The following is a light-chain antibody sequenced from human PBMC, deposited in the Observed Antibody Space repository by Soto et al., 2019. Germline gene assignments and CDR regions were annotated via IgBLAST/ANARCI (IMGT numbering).Light chain of an antibody. CDR3: KSYAGSNTYV. V-gene: IGLV2-8*01. CDR1: KNDIGVYDF. CDR2: EVV. J-gene: IGLJ1*01. Sequence: ALTQPPCASGSPGQSVTISCTGTKNDIGVYDFVSWYQHHPGKAPRLIIYEVVQRPSGVPDRFSGSKSGNTASLTVSGLQAADEADYFCKSYAGSNTYVFGSGTKVTVL.